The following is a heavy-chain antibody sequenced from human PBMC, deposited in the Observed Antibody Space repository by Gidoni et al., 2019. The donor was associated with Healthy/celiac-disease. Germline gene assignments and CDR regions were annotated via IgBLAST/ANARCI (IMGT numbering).Heavy chain of an antibody. V-gene: IGHV3-23*01. CDR3: AGAAARRGYFDY. D-gene: IGHD6-13*01. J-gene: IGHJ4*02. CDR1: GFPFSSYA. CDR2: ISGSGGST. Sequence: EVQLLESGGGLVQPGGSLRLSCAASGFPFSSYAMSWVRQAPGKGLEWVSAISGSGGSTYYADSVKGRFTISRDNSKNTLYLQMNSLRAEDTAVYYCAGAAARRGYFDYWGQGTLVTVSS.